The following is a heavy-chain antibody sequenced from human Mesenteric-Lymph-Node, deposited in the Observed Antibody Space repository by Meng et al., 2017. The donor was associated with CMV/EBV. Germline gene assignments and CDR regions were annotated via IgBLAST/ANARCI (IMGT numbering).Heavy chain of an antibody. CDR1: GYTLTELS. CDR2: INPSGGST. D-gene: IGHD4-17*01. V-gene: IGHV1-46*01. Sequence: ASVKVSCKVSGYTLTELSIHWVRQAPGQGLEWMGIINPSGGSTSYAQKFQGRVTMTRDTSTSTVYMELSSLRSEDTAVYYCARRDLRISNWFDPWGQGTLVTVSS. J-gene: IGHJ5*02. CDR3: ARRDLRISNWFDP.